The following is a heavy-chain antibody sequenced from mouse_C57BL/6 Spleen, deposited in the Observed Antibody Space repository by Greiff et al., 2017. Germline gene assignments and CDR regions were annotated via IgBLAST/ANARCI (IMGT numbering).Heavy chain of an antibody. CDR2: IRSKSNNYAT. CDR1: GFSFNTYA. Sequence: VQLQESGGGLVQPKGSLKLSCAASGFSFNTYAMNWVRQAPGKGLEWVARIRSKSNNYATYYADSVKDRFTISRDDSESMLYLQMSNMKTEDKAMYYCVRQWDYDRGYYAMDYWGEGTSVTVSS. CDR3: VRQWDYDRGYYAMDY. J-gene: IGHJ4*01. D-gene: IGHD2-4*01. V-gene: IGHV10-1*01.